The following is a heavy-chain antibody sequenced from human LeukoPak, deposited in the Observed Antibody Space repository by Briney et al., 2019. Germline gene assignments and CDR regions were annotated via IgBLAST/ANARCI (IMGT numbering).Heavy chain of an antibody. D-gene: IGHD6-13*01. J-gene: IGHJ4*02. CDR2: IYSGGST. CDR3: AKPIFRQMAAAGEFDY. V-gene: IGHV3-66*04. CDR1: GFTVSSNY. Sequence: GGSLRLSCAASGFTVSSNYMSWVRQAPGKGLEWVSVIYSGGSTYYADSVKGRFTISRDNSKNTLYLQMNSLRAEDTAVYYCAKPIFRQMAAAGEFDYWGQGTLVTVSS.